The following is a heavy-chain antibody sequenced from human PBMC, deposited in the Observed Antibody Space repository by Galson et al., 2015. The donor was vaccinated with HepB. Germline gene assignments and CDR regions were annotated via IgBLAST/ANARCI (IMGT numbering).Heavy chain of an antibody. CDR3: ARGLGGLGGYDAFDI. CDR1: GYTFTNYD. D-gene: IGHD2-15*01. Sequence: SVKVSCKASGYTFTNYDINWVRQATGQGLEWMGWMNPDSGNTGYAQKFQGRVTMTRDTSISTAYMELSRLRSDDTAVYYCARGLGGLGGYDAFDIWGQGTMVTVSS. CDR2: MNPDSGNT. J-gene: IGHJ3*02. V-gene: IGHV1-8*01.